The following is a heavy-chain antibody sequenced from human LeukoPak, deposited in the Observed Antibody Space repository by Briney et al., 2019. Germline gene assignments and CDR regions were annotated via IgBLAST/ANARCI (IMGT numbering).Heavy chain of an antibody. CDR2: IIPIFGTA. V-gene: IGHV1-69*13. Sequence: SVKVSCKASGGTFSSYAISWVRQAPGQGLEWMGGIIPIFGTANYAQKFQGRVTITADESTSTAYMELSSLRSEDTAVYYCARDPEYSSGWSNWFDPWGQGTLVTVSS. D-gene: IGHD6-19*01. CDR3: ARDPEYSSGWSNWFDP. CDR1: GGTFSSYA. J-gene: IGHJ5*02.